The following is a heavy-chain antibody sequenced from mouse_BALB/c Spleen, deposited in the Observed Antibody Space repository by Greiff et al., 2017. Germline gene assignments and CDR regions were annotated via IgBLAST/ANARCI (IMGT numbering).Heavy chain of an antibody. CDR1: GYTFTDYN. V-gene: IGHV1-18*01. D-gene: IGHD2-10*02. CDR3: ARLEYGNYGFDD. Sequence: VQLQQSGPELVKPGASVKIPCKASGYTFTDYNMDWVKQSHGKSLEWIGDINPNNGGTIYNQKFKGKATLTVDKSSSTAYMELRSLTSEDTAVYYCARLEYGNYGFDDGGQGTTLTVSS. CDR2: INPNNGGT. J-gene: IGHJ2*01.